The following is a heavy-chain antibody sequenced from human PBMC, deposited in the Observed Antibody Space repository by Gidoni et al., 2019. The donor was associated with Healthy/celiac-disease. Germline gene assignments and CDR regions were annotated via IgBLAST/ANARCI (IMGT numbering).Heavy chain of an antibody. CDR2: IYYSGST. D-gene: IGHD6-6*01. V-gene: IGHV4-30-4*01. CDR3: ARASEVTLAARRRSGQYYFDY. J-gene: IGHJ4*02. CDR1: GGSISSGDYY. Sequence: QVQLQESGPGLVKPSQTLSLTCTVSGGSISSGDYYWSWIRQPPGKGLEWIGYIYYSGSTYYNPSLKSRVTISVDTSKNQFSLKLSSVTAADTAVYYCARASEVTLAARRRSGQYYFDYWGQGTLVTVSS.